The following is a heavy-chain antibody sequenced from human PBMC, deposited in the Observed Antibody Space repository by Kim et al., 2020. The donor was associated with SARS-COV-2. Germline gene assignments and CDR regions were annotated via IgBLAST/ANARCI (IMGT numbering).Heavy chain of an antibody. J-gene: IGHJ5*02. Sequence: GGSLRLSCAASGFTFSSYWMQWVRQGPAKGLQWVSRIKDDGTMTNYANSVKGRFTVSRDNAKNTLYLQMNSLRAEDTAIYYCTRAYCDGDCYLFAPWGQGTLATVSS. CDR2: IKDDGTMT. CDR1: GFTFSSYW. V-gene: IGHV3-74*01. CDR3: TRAYCDGDCYLFAP. D-gene: IGHD2-21*02.